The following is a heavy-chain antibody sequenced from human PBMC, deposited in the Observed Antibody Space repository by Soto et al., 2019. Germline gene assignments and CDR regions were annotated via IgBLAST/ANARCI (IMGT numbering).Heavy chain of an antibody. J-gene: IGHJ4*02. Sequence: ASVKVSCKASGYTFTSYDINWVRQATGQGLEWMGWMNPNSGNTNYAQKFQGRVTMTTDTSTSTAYMELRSLRSDDTAVYYCAREPDILTGYSPFDYWGQGTLVTVSS. D-gene: IGHD3-9*01. CDR3: AREPDILTGYSPFDY. CDR2: MNPNSGNT. CDR1: GYTFTSYD. V-gene: IGHV1-8*01.